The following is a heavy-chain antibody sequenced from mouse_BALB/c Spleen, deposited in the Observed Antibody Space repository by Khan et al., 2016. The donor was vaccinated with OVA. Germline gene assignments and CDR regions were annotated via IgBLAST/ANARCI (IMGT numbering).Heavy chain of an antibody. CDR2: ISYSGRP. CDR1: GYSITSDYA. J-gene: IGHJ2*01. D-gene: IGHD1-1*01. CDR3: ARSVTITTVVATDFDY. Sequence: EVQLQESGPGLVKPSQSLSLTCTVTGYSITSDYAWNWIRQFPGNKLEWMGYISYSGRPSYNPSLKSRFSITRDTSKNQFFLQLNSVTTEDTATYYCARSVTITTVVATDFDYWDQGTTLTVSS. V-gene: IGHV3-2*02.